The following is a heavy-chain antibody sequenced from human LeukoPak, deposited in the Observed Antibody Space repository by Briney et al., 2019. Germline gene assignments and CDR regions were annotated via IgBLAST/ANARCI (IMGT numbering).Heavy chain of an antibody. CDR2: TNYRSRWYN. CDR1: GDSVSSSSVA. D-gene: IGHD2-15*01. V-gene: IGHV6-1*01. CDR3: ARVQFCSGGSCKGYFQH. J-gene: IGHJ1*01. Sequence: SQTLSLTCAISGDSVSSSSVAWNWIRQSPSRGLEWLVRTNYRSRWYNDYAVSVKSRLTITSEKSTNHFSLQLNSVTPDDTAVYYCARVQFCSGGSCKGYFQHRGPGTLVTVSS.